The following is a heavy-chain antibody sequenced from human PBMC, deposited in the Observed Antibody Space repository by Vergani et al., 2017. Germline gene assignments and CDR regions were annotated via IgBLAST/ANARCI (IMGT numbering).Heavy chain of an antibody. CDR1: CGSISSSSYY. CDR2: IYCSGST. CDR3: ERHPTEDDGDYSYFDY. V-gene: IGHV4-39*01. Sequence: QLQLQESGPGLVKPSETLSLTCTVSCGSISSSSYYWGWLRQRPGKGLEWIGSIYCSGSTHYNPSLKRRVPISVDTSKNQFSLKLSSVTAADTAVYDCERHPTEDDGDYSYFDYWGQGTLVTVSS. J-gene: IGHJ4*02. D-gene: IGHD4-17*01.